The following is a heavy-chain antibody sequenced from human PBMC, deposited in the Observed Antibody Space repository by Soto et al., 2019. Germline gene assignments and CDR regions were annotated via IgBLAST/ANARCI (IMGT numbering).Heavy chain of an antibody. V-gene: IGHV4-30-4*01. CDR3: ARGGLKGDQNY. D-gene: IGHD3-10*01. J-gene: IGHJ4*02. Sequence: SETLSLTCTVSGGSISSGDYYWSWIRQPPGKGLEWIGYIYYSGSTYYNPSLKRRVTISVDTSKNQFSLKLSSVTAADTAVYYCARGGLKGDQNYWGQGTLVTVSS. CDR1: GGSISSGDYY. CDR2: IYYSGST.